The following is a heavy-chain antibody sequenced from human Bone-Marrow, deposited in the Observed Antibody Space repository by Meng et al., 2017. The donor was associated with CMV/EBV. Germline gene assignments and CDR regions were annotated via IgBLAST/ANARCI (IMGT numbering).Heavy chain of an antibody. CDR3: AREVPYGSGSLGSGWLNWFDP. CDR1: ASY. J-gene: IGHJ5*02. V-gene: IGHV1-2*02. D-gene: IGHD3-10*01. CDR2: ISPTNGGT. Sequence: ASYLHWVRQAPGRGLEWMGRISPTNGGTNYAQIFQGRVIMTTDTSINTVYMELRSLTSDDTAVYYCAREVPYGSGSLGSGWLNWFDPWGQGTLVTVSS.